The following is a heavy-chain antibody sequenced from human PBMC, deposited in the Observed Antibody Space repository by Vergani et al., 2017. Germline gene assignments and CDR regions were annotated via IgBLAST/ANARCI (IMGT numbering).Heavy chain of an antibody. CDR3: ARDREDYYYYGMDV. J-gene: IGHJ6*02. Sequence: EVQLVESGGGLVKPGGSLRLSCAASGFTFSNAWMSWVRQAPGKGLEWVGRIKSKTDGGTTDYAAPVKGRFTISRDDSKNTLYLQMNSLRAEDTAVYYCARDREDYYYYGMDVWGQGTTVTVSS. V-gene: IGHV3-15*01. D-gene: IGHD1-26*01. CDR2: IKSKTDGGTT. CDR1: GFTFSNAW.